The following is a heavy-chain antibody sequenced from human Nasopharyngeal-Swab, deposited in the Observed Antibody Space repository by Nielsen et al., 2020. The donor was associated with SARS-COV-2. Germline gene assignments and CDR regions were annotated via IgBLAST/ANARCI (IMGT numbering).Heavy chain of an antibody. V-gene: IGHV3-48*02. CDR2: IGSDYHNV. CDR1: GFIFSIYG. D-gene: IGHD3-9*01. CDR3: ARDTILTPDY. Sequence: GGSLRLSCAASGFIFSIYGMSWVRQAPGKGLEWVSYIGSDYHNVHYADSVKGRFTISRDNAKNSLYLQMNSLRDEDTAVYYCARDTILTPDYWGQGTLVTVSS. J-gene: IGHJ4*02.